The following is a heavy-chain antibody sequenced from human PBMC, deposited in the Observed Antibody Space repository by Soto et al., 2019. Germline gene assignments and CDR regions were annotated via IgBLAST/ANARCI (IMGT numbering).Heavy chain of an antibody. CDR1: GLSFRNYW. D-gene: IGHD1-20*01. J-gene: IGHJ4*02. CDR3: AGFGYDWNGWD. Sequence: EMQLVESGGGLVQPGGSLRLSCVASGLSFRNYWVHWVRQAPGKGLEWVSRINIDGTYTSNADPVKGRFTISRDNAKNTLYLQMNSLRVEDTAVYFCAGFGYDWNGWDWGPGTLVTVSS. V-gene: IGHV3-74*01. CDR2: INIDGTYT.